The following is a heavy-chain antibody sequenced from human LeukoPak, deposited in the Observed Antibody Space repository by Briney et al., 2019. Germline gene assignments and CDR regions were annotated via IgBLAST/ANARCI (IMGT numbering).Heavy chain of an antibody. CDR2: ITGSGGAT. J-gene: IGHJ4*02. CDR3: AKDWGYSYGSYFDY. V-gene: IGHV3-23*01. Sequence: PGGSLRLSCAASGFNFRSYAMSWVRQAPGKGLEWVSGITGSGGATYYADSVKGRFTISRDNSKNTLYLQMNSLRAEDTAVYYCAKDWGYSYGSYFDYWGQGTLVTVSS. D-gene: IGHD5-18*01. CDR1: GFNFRSYA.